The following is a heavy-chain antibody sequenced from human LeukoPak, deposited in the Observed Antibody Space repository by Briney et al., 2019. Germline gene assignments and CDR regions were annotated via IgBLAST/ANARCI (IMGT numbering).Heavy chain of an antibody. D-gene: IGHD2/OR15-2a*01. CDR2: IDCNSGGT. V-gene: IGHV1-2*02. CDR3: ARDLVIGISGGFYSYMDV. Sequence: AVVKVSCKASGYTFTDHYFHWVRQAPGQGLEWMGWIDCNSGGTRYGQNFQGRVALTRDTSINTAYMELSSLKSDDTAVYYCARDLVIGISGGFYSYMDVWGKGTTVTVSS. CDR1: GYTFTDHY. J-gene: IGHJ6*03.